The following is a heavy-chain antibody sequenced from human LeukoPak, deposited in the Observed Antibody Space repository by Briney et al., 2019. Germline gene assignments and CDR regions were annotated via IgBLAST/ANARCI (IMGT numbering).Heavy chain of an antibody. D-gene: IGHD3-16*02. CDR3: ARAHYDYVWGSYRYSDY. Sequence: SETLSLTCTVSGYSISSGYYWGWIRQPPGKGLEWIGSIYHSGSTYYNPSLKSQVTISVDTSKNQFSLKLSSVTAADTAVYYCARAHYDYVWGSYRYSDYWGQGTLVTVSS. CDR2: IYHSGST. CDR1: GYSISSGYY. J-gene: IGHJ4*02. V-gene: IGHV4-38-2*02.